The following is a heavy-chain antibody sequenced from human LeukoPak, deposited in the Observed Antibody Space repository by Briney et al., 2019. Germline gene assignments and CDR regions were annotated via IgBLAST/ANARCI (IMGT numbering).Heavy chain of an antibody. J-gene: IGHJ1*01. D-gene: IGHD1-26*01. V-gene: IGHV3-30*03. Sequence: PGRSLRLSCAASGFTFSSYGMHWVRQAPGKGLEWVAIISYDGSNKYYADSVKGRFTISRDNAKNSLYLQMNSLRAEDTAVYYCARDLYSGSYYEYFQHWGQGTLVTVSS. CDR2: ISYDGSNK. CDR1: GFTFSSYG. CDR3: ARDLYSGSYYEYFQH.